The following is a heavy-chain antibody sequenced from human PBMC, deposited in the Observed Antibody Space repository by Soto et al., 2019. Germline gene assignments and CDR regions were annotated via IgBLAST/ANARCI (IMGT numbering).Heavy chain of an antibody. CDR2: IYYSGST. D-gene: IGHD3-22*01. V-gene: IGHV4-59*13. J-gene: IGHJ6*02. Sequence: PEARPDPCTGSAGLLRTSYRLWIRQPPGKGLEWIGYIYYSGSTNYNPSLKSRVTISVDTSKNQFSLKLSSVTAADTAVYYCARGGYYDSSGYPAYYGMDVWGQGTTVT. CDR1: AGLLRTSY. CDR3: ARGGYYDSSGYPAYYGMDV.